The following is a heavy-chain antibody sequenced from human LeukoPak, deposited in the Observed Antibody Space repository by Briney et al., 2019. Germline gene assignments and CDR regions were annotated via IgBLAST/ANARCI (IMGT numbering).Heavy chain of an antibody. Sequence: ASVKVSCKASGYTFTSYYMHWVRQAPGQGLEWMGIINPSGGSTSYAQKFQGRVTMTRGMSTSTVYMELSSLRSEDTAVYYCARDRGSNSGSRDWGQGTLVTVSS. CDR2: INPSGGST. CDR1: GYTFTSYY. D-gene: IGHD1-26*01. J-gene: IGHJ4*02. V-gene: IGHV1-46*01. CDR3: ARDRGSNSGSRD.